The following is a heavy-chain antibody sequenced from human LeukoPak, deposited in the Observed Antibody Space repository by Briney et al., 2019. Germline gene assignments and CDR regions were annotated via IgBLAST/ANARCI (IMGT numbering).Heavy chain of an antibody. J-gene: IGHJ4*02. V-gene: IGHV3-21*01. CDR1: GFTFRSYN. Sequence: GGSLRLSCAASGFTFRSYNMNWVRQAPGKGLEWVSSISLSSNYIYYADSLKGRFTISRDNAKNSLYLQMNSLRAEDTAVYYCARDNWGFDYWGQGTLVTVSS. D-gene: IGHD7-27*01. CDR3: ARDNWGFDY. CDR2: ISLSSNYI.